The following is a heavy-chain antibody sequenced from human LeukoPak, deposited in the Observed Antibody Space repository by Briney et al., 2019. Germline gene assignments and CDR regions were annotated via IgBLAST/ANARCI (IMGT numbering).Heavy chain of an antibody. J-gene: IGHJ4*02. Sequence: GGSLRLSCAASGFTFSDYHMSWIRQAPGKGLEWVSYISSSGSTIYYADSVKGRFTISRDNAKNSLYLQMNNLRAEDTAVYYCARDPSSGWHLIGYWGQGTLVTVSS. D-gene: IGHD6-19*01. V-gene: IGHV3-11*04. CDR1: GFTFSDYH. CDR3: ARDPSSGWHLIGY. CDR2: ISSSGSTI.